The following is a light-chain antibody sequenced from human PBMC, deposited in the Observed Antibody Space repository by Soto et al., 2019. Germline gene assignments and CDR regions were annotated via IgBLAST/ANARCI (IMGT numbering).Light chain of an antibody. J-gene: IGKJ4*01. CDR1: HIISSNY. Sequence: EVVLTQSPGTLSLSPGERATLSCRASHIISSNYLAWYQQKSGQPPRLLIFGASFRATGVPDRFRGGGSGTDVTLPISGLEPEDFAIYFCQQYSASVLTFGGGTRVDI. CDR2: GAS. V-gene: IGKV3-20*01. CDR3: QQYSASVLT.